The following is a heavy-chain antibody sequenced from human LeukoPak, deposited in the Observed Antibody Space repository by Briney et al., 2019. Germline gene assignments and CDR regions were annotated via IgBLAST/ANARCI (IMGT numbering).Heavy chain of an antibody. D-gene: IGHD4-11*01. CDR3: ARGQGGSMTTPPPRQRKYYMDV. CDR2: INHSGST. Sequence: PSETLSLTCAVYGGSFSGYYWSWIRQPPGKGLEWIGEINHSGSTNYNPSLKSRVTISVDTSKNQFSLKLSSVTAADTAVYYCARGQGGSMTTPPPRQRKYYMDVWGKGTTVTVSS. V-gene: IGHV4-34*01. CDR1: GGSFSGYY. J-gene: IGHJ6*03.